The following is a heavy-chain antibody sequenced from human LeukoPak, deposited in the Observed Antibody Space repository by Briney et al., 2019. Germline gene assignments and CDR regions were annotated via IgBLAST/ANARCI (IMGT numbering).Heavy chain of an antibody. D-gene: IGHD2-8*01. Sequence: GGSLRLSCAASGFTFSSYAMSWVRQAPGEGLEWVSAISGSGGSTYYADSVKGRFTISRDNSKNTLYLQMNSLRAEDTAVYYCAKDRYYCTNGVCPSDYWGQGTLVTVSS. V-gene: IGHV3-23*01. CDR2: ISGSGGST. CDR3: AKDRYYCTNGVCPSDY. CDR1: GFTFSSYA. J-gene: IGHJ4*02.